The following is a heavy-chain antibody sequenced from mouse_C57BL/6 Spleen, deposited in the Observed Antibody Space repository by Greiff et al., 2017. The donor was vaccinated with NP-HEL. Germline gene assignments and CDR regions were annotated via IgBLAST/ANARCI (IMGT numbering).Heavy chain of an antibody. CDR1: GYTFTDYN. V-gene: IGHV1-18*01. Sequence: VQLKESGPELVKPGASVKIPCKASGYTFTDYNMDWVKQSHGKSLEWIGDINPNNGGTIYNQKFKGKATLTVDKSSSTAYMERRSLTSEDTAVYYSARASNTVVGGDYFDYWGQGTTLTVSS. D-gene: IGHD1-1*01. J-gene: IGHJ2*01. CDR3: ARASNTVVGGDYFDY. CDR2: INPNNGGT.